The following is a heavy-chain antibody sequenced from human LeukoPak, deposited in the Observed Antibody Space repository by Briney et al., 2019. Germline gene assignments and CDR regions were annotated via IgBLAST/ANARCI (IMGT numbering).Heavy chain of an antibody. J-gene: IGHJ4*02. CDR3: ARAGPRRDGYNVDY. V-gene: IGHV4-59*01. CDR2: IYYTGST. D-gene: IGHD5-24*01. CDR1: GGSISSLY. Sequence: SETLSLTCSVSGGSISSLYWSWIRQPPGKGLEWIGYIYYTGSTNYNPSLKSRVTMFVDMSKNQFSLRLSSVTTADTAVYYGARAGPRRDGYNVDYRGQGTLVTVSS.